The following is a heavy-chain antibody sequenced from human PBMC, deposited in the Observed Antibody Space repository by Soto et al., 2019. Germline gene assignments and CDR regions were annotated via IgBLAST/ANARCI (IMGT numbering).Heavy chain of an antibody. CDR2: IDPGDSVA. J-gene: IGHJ4*02. CDR1: GYSFSTYY. CDR3: ARGGLRLLYLFDY. D-gene: IGHD5-12*01. Sequence: PGESLKISCEASGYSFSTYYIAWVRQMPGKGLDFMGIIDPGDSVATYSPSFEGQVTISADKSSNTAYLQWSSLRASDSAMYYCARGGLRLLYLFDYWGRGTLVTVSS. V-gene: IGHV5-51*01.